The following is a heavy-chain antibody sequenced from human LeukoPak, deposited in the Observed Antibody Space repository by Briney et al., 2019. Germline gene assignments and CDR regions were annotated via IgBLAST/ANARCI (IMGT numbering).Heavy chain of an antibody. CDR2: ISGSGGST. Sequence: PGRSLRLSYAASGFTFSSYAMSWVRQAPGKGLEWVSAISGSGGSTYYADSVKGRFTISRDNSKNTLYLQMNSLRAEDTAVYYCAKGPSGRVASYFDYWGQGTLVTVSS. D-gene: IGHD1-26*01. V-gene: IGHV3-23*01. J-gene: IGHJ4*02. CDR3: AKGPSGRVASYFDY. CDR1: GFTFSSYA.